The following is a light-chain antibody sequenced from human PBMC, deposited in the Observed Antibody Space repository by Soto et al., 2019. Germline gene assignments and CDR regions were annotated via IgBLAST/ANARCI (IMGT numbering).Light chain of an antibody. CDR3: SSYGASSIL. CDR1: SSNIGCYNY. CDR2: DVS. V-gene: IGLV2-14*03. Sequence: QSALTQPASLSGSPGQSITISCTGSSSNIGCYNYVSWYQQHPGKAPKLVIFDVSYRPSGISDRFSGSKSGNTASLTISGLQPEDEADYYCSSYGASSILFGGGTKLTVL. J-gene: IGLJ3*02.